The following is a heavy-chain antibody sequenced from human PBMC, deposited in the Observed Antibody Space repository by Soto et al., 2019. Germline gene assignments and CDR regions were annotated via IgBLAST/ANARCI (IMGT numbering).Heavy chain of an antibody. CDR2: ISGSGGST. D-gene: IGHD3-22*01. V-gene: IGHV3-23*01. J-gene: IGHJ4*02. CDR1: GFTFSSYA. Sequence: PGGSLRLSCAASGFTFSSYAMSWVRQAPGKGLEWVSAISGSGGSTYYADSVKGRFTISRDNSKNTLYLQMNSLRAEDTAVYYCAKSQYYYDSSGYHYWGQGTLVTVSS. CDR3: AKSQYYYDSSGYHY.